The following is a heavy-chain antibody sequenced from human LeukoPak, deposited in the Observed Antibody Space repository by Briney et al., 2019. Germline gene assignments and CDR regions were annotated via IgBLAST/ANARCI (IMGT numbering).Heavy chain of an antibody. CDR3: ARAPGFSSVWWDY. Sequence: SETLSLTCTVSGGSISSYYGSWIRQPPGKRPEWIGYIYYSGMTNYNPSLKSRVTISVETSKNQFSLKLSSVTAADTAVYYCARAPGFSSVWWDYWGRGALVTVSP. V-gene: IGHV4-59*01. J-gene: IGHJ4*02. CDR1: GGSISSYY. D-gene: IGHD6-19*01. CDR2: IYYSGMT.